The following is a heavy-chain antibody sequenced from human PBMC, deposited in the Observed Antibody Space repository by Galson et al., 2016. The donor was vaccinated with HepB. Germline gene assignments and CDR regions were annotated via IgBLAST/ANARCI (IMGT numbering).Heavy chain of an antibody. D-gene: IGHD1-20*01. V-gene: IGHV1-18*01. CDR2: ISPYNDNS. CDR1: GYNFIYYG. J-gene: IGHJ4*02. CDR3: ARVDNWAYDY. Sequence: SVKVSCKADGYNFIYYGISWVRQAPGQGLEWLGWISPYNDNSDSAQKIWGRVTLTTDTSTSTAYMELRSLRSDDTAVYYCARVDNWAYDYWGQGTLVTVSS.